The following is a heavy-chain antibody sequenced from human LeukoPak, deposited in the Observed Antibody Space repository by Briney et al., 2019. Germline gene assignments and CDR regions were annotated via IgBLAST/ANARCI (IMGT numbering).Heavy chain of an antibody. Sequence: PGGSLRLSCAASGFTFSSYGMSWVRQAPGKGLEWVSAISGSGGSTYYADSVKGRFTISRDNAKNSLYLQMNSLRAEDTAVYYCARDRVVNAAERFDYWGQGTLVTVSS. J-gene: IGHJ4*02. D-gene: IGHD3-3*01. CDR3: ARDRVVNAAERFDY. CDR1: GFTFSSYG. CDR2: ISGSGGST. V-gene: IGHV3-23*01.